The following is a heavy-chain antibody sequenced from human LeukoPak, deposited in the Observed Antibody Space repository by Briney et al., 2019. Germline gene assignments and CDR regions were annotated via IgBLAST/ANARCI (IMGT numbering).Heavy chain of an antibody. J-gene: IGHJ4*02. CDR1: GSMFAGHY. CDR2: ISPSNGAT. V-gene: IGHV1-2*02. Sequence: ASVKVSCKASGSMFAGHYRHWMRQAPGQRLEWMGWISPSNGATKYAQNFQGRVTMTRDTSISTAYMELSDLRSDDTAVYYCAVSVQAAGIPAFDNWGQGTLVTVSS. D-gene: IGHD6-19*01. CDR3: AVSVQAAGIPAFDN.